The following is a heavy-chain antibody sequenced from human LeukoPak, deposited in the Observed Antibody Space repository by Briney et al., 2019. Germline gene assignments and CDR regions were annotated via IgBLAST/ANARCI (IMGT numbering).Heavy chain of an antibody. CDR3: ARGRSGSVAPRPRGHYGMDV. V-gene: IGHV4-34*01. J-gene: IGHJ6*02. Sequence: PSETLSLTCAVYGGSFSGYYWSWIRQPPGKGLEWIGEINHSGSTNYNPSLKSRVAISVDTSKNQFSLKLSSVTAADTAVYFCARGRSGSVAPRPRGHYGMDVWGQGTTVTVSS. CDR2: INHSGST. D-gene: IGHD6-6*01. CDR1: GGSFSGYY.